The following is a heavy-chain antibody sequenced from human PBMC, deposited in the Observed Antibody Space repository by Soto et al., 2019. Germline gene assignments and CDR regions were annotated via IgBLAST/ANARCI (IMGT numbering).Heavy chain of an antibody. CDR3: ARDDAFDI. J-gene: IGHJ3*02. V-gene: IGHV4-59*08. CDR2: IYYSGST. Sequence: QVQLQESGPGLVKPSETLSLTCTVSGGSISSYYWSWIRQPPGKGLEWIGHIYYSGSTNYSPSLKSRLTISVDTSKNQFPLRLSSVTAADTAVYFCARDDAFDIWGQGTMVTVSS. D-gene: IGHD3-10*01. CDR1: GGSISSYY.